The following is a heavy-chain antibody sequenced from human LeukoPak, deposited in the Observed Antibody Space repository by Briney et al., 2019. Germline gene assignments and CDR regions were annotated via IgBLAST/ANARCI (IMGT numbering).Heavy chain of an antibody. Sequence: SVKVPCKASGGTFSSYAISWVRQAPGQGLEWMGGIIPIFGTANYAQKFQGRVTITADESTSTAYMELSSLRSEDTAVYYCARDFCSTSCNLGYWGQGTLVTVSS. J-gene: IGHJ4*02. V-gene: IGHV1-69*13. D-gene: IGHD2-2*01. CDR1: GGTFSSYA. CDR3: ARDFCSTSCNLGY. CDR2: IIPIFGTA.